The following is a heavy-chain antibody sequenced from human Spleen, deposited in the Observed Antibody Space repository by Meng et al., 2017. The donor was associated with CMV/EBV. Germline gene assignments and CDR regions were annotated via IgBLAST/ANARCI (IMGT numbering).Heavy chain of an antibody. CDR3: ARDGRSSSWYDY. J-gene: IGHJ4*02. CDR1: GYTFTSYA. D-gene: IGHD6-13*01. V-gene: IGHV1-3*02. CDR2: SNAGNGNT. Sequence: VQLVQSGAGVKKPGASVKVSCKASGYTFTSYAMHWVRQAPGQRLEWMGWSNAGNGNTKYSQELQGRVTMTTDTSTSTAYMELRSLRSDDTAVYYRARDGRSSSWYDYWGQGTLVTVSS.